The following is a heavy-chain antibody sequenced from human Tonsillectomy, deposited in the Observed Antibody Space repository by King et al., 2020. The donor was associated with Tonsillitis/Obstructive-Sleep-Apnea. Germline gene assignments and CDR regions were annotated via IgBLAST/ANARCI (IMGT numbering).Heavy chain of an antibody. V-gene: IGHV3-53*01. J-gene: IGHJ4*02. D-gene: IGHD3-16*02. Sequence: EVQLVESGGGLIQPGGSLRLSCAASGFTVSSNYMSWVRQAPGKGLEWVSVIYSGDSTYYADSVKGRFTISRDNSKNTLFLQMNSLRAEDKAGYYCARSSIKGSYDYVWGSYRYPQFDYWGQGTLVTVSS. CDR1: GFTVSSNY. CDR2: IYSGDST. CDR3: ARSSIKGSYDYVWGSYRYPQFDY.